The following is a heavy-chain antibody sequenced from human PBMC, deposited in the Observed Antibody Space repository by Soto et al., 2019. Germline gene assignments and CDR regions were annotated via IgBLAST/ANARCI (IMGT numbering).Heavy chain of an antibody. CDR1: GYTFTSYG. CDR3: ARDTDNYDILTGYSPNVGFDP. D-gene: IGHD3-9*01. CDR2: ISAYNGNT. J-gene: IGHJ5*02. Sequence: QVQLVQSGAEVKKPGASVKVSCKASGYTFTSYGISWVRQAPGQGLEWMGWISAYNGNTNYAQKLQGRVTMTTDTSTSTAYMELRSLRSDDTAVYYCARDTDNYDILTGYSPNVGFDPWGQGTLVTVSS. V-gene: IGHV1-18*01.